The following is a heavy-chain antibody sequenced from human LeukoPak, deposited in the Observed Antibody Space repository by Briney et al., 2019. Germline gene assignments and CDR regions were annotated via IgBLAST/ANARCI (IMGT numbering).Heavy chain of an antibody. V-gene: IGHV3-74*01. CDR3: VIDLGDYNDF. CDR2: INTQGTYT. CDR1: GITSSSYW. D-gene: IGHD2-15*01. Sequence: PGGSLRLSCAVSGITSSSYWMHGVRQDPGRGLLWVSRINTQGTYTNYADSVKGRFTISRDNAKNTLYLQMSSLRVDDTAVYYCVIDLGDYNDFWGQGTLVSVSS. J-gene: IGHJ4*02.